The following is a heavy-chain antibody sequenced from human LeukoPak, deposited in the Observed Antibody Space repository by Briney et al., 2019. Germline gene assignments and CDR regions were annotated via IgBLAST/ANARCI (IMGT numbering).Heavy chain of an antibody. V-gene: IGHV1-18*01. CDR1: GYTFTSYG. CDR3: ARPGFRSSTSCSYFDY. Sequence: ASVKVSCKASGYTFTSYGISWVRQAPGQGLEWMGWISGYNGDTNYAQKLQGRVTMTTDTSTTTAYMELRSLRSDDTAVYYCARPGFRSSTSCSYFDYWGQGTLVTVSS. D-gene: IGHD2-2*01. J-gene: IGHJ4*02. CDR2: ISGYNGDT.